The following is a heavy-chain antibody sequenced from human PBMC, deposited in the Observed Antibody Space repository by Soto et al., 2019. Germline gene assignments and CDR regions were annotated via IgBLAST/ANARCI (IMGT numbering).Heavy chain of an antibody. J-gene: IGHJ5*02. V-gene: IGHV4-39*01. CDR3: ARQSQRRDALTLFRGNWFDP. Sequence: QLQLQESGPGLVKPSETLSLTCTVSGGSISSSSYYWGWIRQPPGKGLEWIGSIYYSGSTYYNPSLKSRVTISVDTSKNQFSLKLSSVTAADTAVYYCARQSQRRDALTLFRGNWFDPWGQGTLVTVSS. CDR2: IYYSGST. CDR1: GGSISSSSYY. D-gene: IGHD2-21*01.